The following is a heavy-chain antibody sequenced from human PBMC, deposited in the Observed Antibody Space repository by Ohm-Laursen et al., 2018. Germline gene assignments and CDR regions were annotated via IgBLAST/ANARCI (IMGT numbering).Heavy chain of an antibody. CDR1: GGSFSGYY. Sequence: SDTLSLTCAVYGGSFSGYYWNWIRQPPGKGLEWIGEINHSRSTKYNSSFKSRVTISVDTSKNQFSLKLSSVTAADTALYYCARDPNGLDDWGQGTTVTVSS. CDR3: ARDPNGLDD. J-gene: IGHJ6*02. V-gene: IGHV4-34*01. CDR2: INHSRST.